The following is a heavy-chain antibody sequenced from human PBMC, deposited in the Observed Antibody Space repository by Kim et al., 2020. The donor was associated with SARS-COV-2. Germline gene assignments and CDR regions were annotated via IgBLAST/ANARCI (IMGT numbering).Heavy chain of an antibody. CDR1: GFTVSSNY. D-gene: IGHD3-22*01. CDR2: IYSGGST. J-gene: IGHJ4*01. CDR3: ARDQRYYDSSGYPEGYYF. V-gene: IGHV3-53*01. Sequence: GGSLRLSCAASGFTVSSNYMSWVRQAPGKGLEWVSVIYSGGSTYYADSVKGRFTISRDNSKNTLYLQMNSLRAEDTAVYYWARDQRYYDSSGYPEGYYF.